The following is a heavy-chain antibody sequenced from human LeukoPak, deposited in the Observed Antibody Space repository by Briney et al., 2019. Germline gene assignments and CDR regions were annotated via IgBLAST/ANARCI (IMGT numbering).Heavy chain of an antibody. J-gene: IGHJ5*02. CDR3: ARQNRVLRFLEWLSTPNWFDP. CDR2: INHSGST. CDR1: GGSISGYY. Sequence: PSETLSLNCTVSGGSISGYYWSWIRQPPGKGLEWIGEINHSGSTNYNPSLKSRVTISVDTSKNQFSLKLSSVTAADTAVYYCARQNRVLRFLEWLSTPNWFDPWGQGTLVTVSS. V-gene: IGHV4-34*01. D-gene: IGHD3-3*01.